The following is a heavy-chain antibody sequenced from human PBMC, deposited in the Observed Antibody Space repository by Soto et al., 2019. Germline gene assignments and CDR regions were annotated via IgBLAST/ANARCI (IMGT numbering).Heavy chain of an antibody. V-gene: IGHV1-18*01. J-gene: IGHJ5*02. CDR3: ASKDYDRSGYSWFAP. D-gene: IGHD3-22*01. Sequence: GASVKVSCKASGYTFTSYGISWVRQAPGQGLEWMGWISAYNGNTNYAQKLQGRVTMTTDTSTSTAYMELRSLRSDDTAVYYCASKDYDRSGYSWFAPWGQGTLVTVSP. CDR1: GYTFTSYG. CDR2: ISAYNGNT.